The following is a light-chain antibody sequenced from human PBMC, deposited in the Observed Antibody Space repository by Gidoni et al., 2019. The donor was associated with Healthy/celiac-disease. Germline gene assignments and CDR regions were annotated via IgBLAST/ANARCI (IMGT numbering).Light chain of an antibody. CDR2: AAS. CDR3: QQSYSTPFT. CDR1: QSISSY. J-gene: IGKJ3*01. Sequence: DIQMTPSPSSLSASVGDRVTITCRASQSISSYVNWYQQKPGKAPKLLIYAASSLQSGVPSRFSGSGSGTDFTLTISSLQPEEFATYYCQQSYSTPFTFGPGTKVDIK. V-gene: IGKV1-39*01.